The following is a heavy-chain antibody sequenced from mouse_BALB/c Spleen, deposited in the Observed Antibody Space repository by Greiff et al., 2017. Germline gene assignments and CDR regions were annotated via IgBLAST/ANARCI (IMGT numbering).Heavy chain of an antibody. D-gene: IGHD2-4*01. V-gene: IGHV1-69*02. CDR3: TRARYDYDVDY. CDR1: GYTFTSYW. CDR2: IYPSDSYT. Sequence: VQLQQPGAELVRPGASVKLSCKASGYTFTSYWINWVKQRPGQGLEWIGNIYPSDSYTNYNQKFKDKATLTVDKSSSTAYMQLSSPTSEDSAVYYGTRARYDYDVDYWGQGTTLTVSS. J-gene: IGHJ2*01.